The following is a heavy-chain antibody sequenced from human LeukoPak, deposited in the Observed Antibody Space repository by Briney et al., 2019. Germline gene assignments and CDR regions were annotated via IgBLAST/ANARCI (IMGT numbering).Heavy chain of an antibody. D-gene: IGHD5-18*01. Sequence: GGSLRPSCAASGFTFSSYAMSWVRQAPGKGLEWVSAISGSGGSTYYADSVKGRFTISRDNSKNTLYLQMNSLRAEDTAVYYCAKTRSLQLRYYFDYWGQGTLVTVSS. CDR3: AKTRSLQLRYYFDY. CDR1: GFTFSSYA. J-gene: IGHJ4*02. CDR2: ISGSGGST. V-gene: IGHV3-23*01.